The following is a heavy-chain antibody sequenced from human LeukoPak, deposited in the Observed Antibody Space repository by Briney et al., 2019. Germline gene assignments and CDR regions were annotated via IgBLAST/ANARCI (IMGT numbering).Heavy chain of an antibody. J-gene: IGHJ6*04. CDR2: IRNDGSNK. Sequence: GGSLRLSCAASGFTFSTYGMHWVRQVPGKGLEWVAFIRNDGSNKYYADSVKGRFTISRDNAKNSLYLQMNSLRAEDTAVYYCAELGITMIGGVWGKGTTVTISS. CDR3: AELGITMIGGV. V-gene: IGHV3-30*02. CDR1: GFTFSTYG. D-gene: IGHD3-10*02.